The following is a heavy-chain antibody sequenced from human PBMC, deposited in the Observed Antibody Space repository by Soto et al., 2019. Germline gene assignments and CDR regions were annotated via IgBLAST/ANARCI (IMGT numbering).Heavy chain of an antibody. CDR2: IYYRGST. CDR3: ARSVCT. V-gene: IGHV4-31*03. CDR1: GGSISSGGYY. J-gene: IGHJ5*02. Sequence: QVQLQESGPGLVKPSQTLSLTCTVSGGSISSGGYYWSWIRQHPGKGLEWIGYIYYRGSTYYNSSLNSRVTISVDTSKSRFSLKRSSVTAADTAIYYCARSVCTWGQGTLVTVSS.